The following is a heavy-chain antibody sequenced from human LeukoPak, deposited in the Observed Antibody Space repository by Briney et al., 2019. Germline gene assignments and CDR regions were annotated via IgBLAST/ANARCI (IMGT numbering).Heavy chain of an antibody. CDR3: ARARRPGYQLLSDAFDI. CDR1: GFTFSSYA. J-gene: IGHJ3*02. D-gene: IGHD2-2*01. CDR2: ISYDGSNK. Sequence: GGSLRLSCAASGFTFSSYAMHWVRQAPGKGLEWVAVISYDGSNKYYADSVKGRFTISRDNSKNTLYLQMNSLRAEDTAVYYCARARRPGYQLLSDAFDIWGQGTMVTVSS. V-gene: IGHV3-30-3*01.